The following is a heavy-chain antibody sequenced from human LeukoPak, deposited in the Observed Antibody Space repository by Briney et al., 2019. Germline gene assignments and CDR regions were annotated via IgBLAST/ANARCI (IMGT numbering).Heavy chain of an antibody. Sequence: PSETLSLTCTVCGGPICSYYWSWIRQPPGKGLEWIGYIYYSGSTNYNPSLKSRVTISVDTSKNQFSLKLSSVTAADTAVYYCVRWARREPEQGDWFDPWGQGTLVTVSS. D-gene: IGHD1-26*01. J-gene: IGHJ5*02. CDR3: VRWARREPEQGDWFDP. CDR1: GGPICSYY. V-gene: IGHV4-59*01. CDR2: IYYSGST.